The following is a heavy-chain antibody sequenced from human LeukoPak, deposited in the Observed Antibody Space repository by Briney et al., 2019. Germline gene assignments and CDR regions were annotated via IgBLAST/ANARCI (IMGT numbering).Heavy chain of an antibody. J-gene: IGHJ5*02. V-gene: IGHV3-23*01. Sequence: GGSLRLSCAASGFTFSSYSMSWVRQAPGKGLEWVSAISGSGGSTYYADSVKGRFTISRDNSKNTLYLQMNSLRAEDTAVYYCAKGLDIVVANWFDPWGQGTLVTVSS. CDR3: AKGLDIVVANWFDP. D-gene: IGHD2-2*03. CDR1: GFTFSSYS. CDR2: ISGSGGST.